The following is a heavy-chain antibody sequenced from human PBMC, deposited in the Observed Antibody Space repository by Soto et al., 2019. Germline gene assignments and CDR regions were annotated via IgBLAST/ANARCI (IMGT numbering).Heavy chain of an antibody. CDR2: ISSSGSTI. CDR1: GFTCSSYE. CDR3: AGAFWSGPP. D-gene: IGHD3-3*01. V-gene: IGHV3-48*03. Sequence: PGGSLRLSCGASGFTCSSYEMNWVRQAPGKGLEWVSYISSSGSTIYYADSVKGRFTISRDNAKNSLYLQMNSLRAEDTAVYYCAGAFWSGPPWGQGTTVTVSS. J-gene: IGHJ6*02.